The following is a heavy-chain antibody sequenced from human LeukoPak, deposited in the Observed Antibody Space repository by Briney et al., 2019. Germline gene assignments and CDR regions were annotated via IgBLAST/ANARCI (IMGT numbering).Heavy chain of an antibody. CDR3: ARDRAVATIGGVDY. J-gene: IGHJ4*02. CDR1: GYTFTGYY. CDR2: ISPNSGGT. D-gene: IGHD5-12*01. V-gene: IGHV1-2*02. Sequence: ASVKVSCKASGYTFTGYYMHWVRQAPGQGLEWMVWISPNSGGTNYAQKFQGRVTMTRDTSISTAYMELSSLRSDDTAVYYCARDRAVATIGGVDYWGQGTLVTVSS.